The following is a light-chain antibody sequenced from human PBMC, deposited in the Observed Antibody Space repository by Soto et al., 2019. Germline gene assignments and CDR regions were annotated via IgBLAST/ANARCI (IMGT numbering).Light chain of an antibody. CDR3: QQYNNRWT. Sequence: EIVMTQSPATLSVSPGERATLSCRASQSVSSNLAWYQQKPGQAPRPLIYGASTRATGIPARFSGSGSGTEFTLTISSLQSEDFAVYYCQQYNNRWTFGQGTTVEIK. CDR1: QSVSSN. J-gene: IGKJ1*01. CDR2: GAS. V-gene: IGKV3-15*01.